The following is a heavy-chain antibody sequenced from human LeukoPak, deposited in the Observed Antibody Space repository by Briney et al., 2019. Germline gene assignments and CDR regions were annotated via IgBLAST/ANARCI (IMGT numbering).Heavy chain of an antibody. D-gene: IGHD4-17*01. V-gene: IGHV4-34*01. CDR1: GGSFSGYY. CDR2: INHSGST. Sequence: SETLPLTCAVYGGSFSGYYWSWIRQPPGKGLEWIGEINHSGSTNYNPSLKSRVTISVDTSKNQFSLKLSSVTAADTAVYYCASLDYGDYYFDYWGQGTLVTVSS. J-gene: IGHJ4*02. CDR3: ASLDYGDYYFDY.